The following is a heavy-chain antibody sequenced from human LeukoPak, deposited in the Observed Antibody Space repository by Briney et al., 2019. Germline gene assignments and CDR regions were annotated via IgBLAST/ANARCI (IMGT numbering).Heavy chain of an antibody. V-gene: IGHV1-18*01. D-gene: IGHD3-22*01. CDR3: ARDVSSSGYGH. J-gene: IGHJ4*02. Sequence: ASVKVSSKASGYTFTSYGISWVRPAPGQGLEWMGWISAYNGNTNYAQKLQGRVTMTTDTSTSTAYMELRSLRSDDSVVYYCARDVSSSGYGHWGQGTLVTVSS. CDR2: ISAYNGNT. CDR1: GYTFTSYG.